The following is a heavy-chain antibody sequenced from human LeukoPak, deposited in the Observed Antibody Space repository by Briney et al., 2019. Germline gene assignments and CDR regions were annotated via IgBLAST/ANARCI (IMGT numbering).Heavy chain of an antibody. J-gene: IGHJ4*02. V-gene: IGHV3-23*01. CDR1: GVTFTSYA. D-gene: IGHD3-22*01. Sequence: GGSLRLSCAASGVTFTSYAMSWVRQAPGKGLEWVSGISGSGGSTNYADSVKGRFTISRDESKNTLYLQMNSLRVEDTAAYYCTKDFYDSSGYYRHDHWGQGTLVTVSS. CDR3: TKDFYDSSGYYRHDH. CDR2: ISGSGGST.